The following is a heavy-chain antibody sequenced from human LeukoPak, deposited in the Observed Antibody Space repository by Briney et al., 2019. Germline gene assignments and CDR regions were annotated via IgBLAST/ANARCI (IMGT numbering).Heavy chain of an antibody. J-gene: IGHJ1*01. CDR1: GFIFSNYE. Sequence: GSLRLSCAASGFIFSNYEMNWVRQAPGKGLEWVSYISNSGSIIYYADSVKGRFTISRDNAKNSLYLQMNSLRAEDTAVYYCARSTYYSDSSPYPFHYWGQGSMVTVSS. CDR2: ISNSGSII. V-gene: IGHV3-48*03. D-gene: IGHD3-22*01. CDR3: ARSTYYSDSSPYPFHY.